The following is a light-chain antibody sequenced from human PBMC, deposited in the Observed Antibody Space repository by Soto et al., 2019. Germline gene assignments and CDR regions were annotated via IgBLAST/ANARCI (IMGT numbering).Light chain of an antibody. CDR2: GAS. V-gene: IGKV3-20*01. J-gene: IGKJ4*01. CDR3: QQYGSSPRVT. CDR1: QSVSSTY. Sequence: EIVLTQSPGTLSLSPGERATLSCRASQSVSSTYLAWYQQTPGQAPRLLIYGASNRATGIPDRFSGSGSGTDFTLTISRLEPEDFAVYYCQQYGSSPRVTFGGGTKVEIK.